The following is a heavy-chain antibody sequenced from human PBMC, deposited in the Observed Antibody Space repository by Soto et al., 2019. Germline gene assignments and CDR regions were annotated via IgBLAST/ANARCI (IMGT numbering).Heavy chain of an antibody. CDR3: AKDMRPDGVWDFDS. CDR1: GFTFSTYT. D-gene: IGHD4-17*01. CDR2: IAQNGGT. J-gene: IGHJ4*02. Sequence: EGQLLESGGGLVKTGASLRLSCATSGFTFSTYTMAWVRQAPGRGPEWVSGIAQNGGTYYADSVKGRFTISRDNSRNTVSLQMTALKGEDTSIYYCAKDMRPDGVWDFDSWGQGTLVTVAS. V-gene: IGHV3-23*01.